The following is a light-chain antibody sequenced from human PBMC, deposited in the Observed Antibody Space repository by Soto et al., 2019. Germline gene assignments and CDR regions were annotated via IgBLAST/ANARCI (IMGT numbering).Light chain of an antibody. J-gene: IGKJ5*01. Sequence: DIQMTQSPSSLSASIGDRVTITCQASQNITNNLSWYQQKPGKAPKLXXYHASKLAKGVTSRFSGSGSGTDFSFIITSLQREDLAKYYCQQYYGLPTITFGQGTRLEIK. CDR2: HAS. CDR3: QQYYGLPTIT. V-gene: IGKV1-33*01. CDR1: QNITNN.